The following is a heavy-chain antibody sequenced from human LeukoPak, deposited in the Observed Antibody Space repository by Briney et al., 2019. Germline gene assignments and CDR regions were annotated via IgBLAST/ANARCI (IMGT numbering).Heavy chain of an antibody. CDR3: AKSLPRWYSGYDSEY. CDR2: ISVSGAST. D-gene: IGHD5-12*01. Sequence: GGSLRLSCAASGFTFSSYAMSWVRQAPGKGLGWDLVISVSGASTYHADSVKGRFTLSRDNSTHTLYLQMNNLRAEHTAITYCAKSLPRWYSGYDSEYWGQGTLVTVSS. J-gene: IGHJ4*02. CDR1: GFTFSSYA. V-gene: IGHV3-23*01.